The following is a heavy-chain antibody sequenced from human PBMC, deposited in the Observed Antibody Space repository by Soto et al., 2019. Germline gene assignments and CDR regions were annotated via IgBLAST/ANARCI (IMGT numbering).Heavy chain of an antibody. CDR2: IWYDGSNK. CDR3: AADYGSGSYSFDY. CDR1: GFTFSSYG. Sequence: QVQLVESGGGVVQPGRSLRLSCAASGFTFSSYGMHWVRQAPGKGLEWVAVIWYDGSNKYYADSVKGRFTISRDNSKNTLYLQMNSLRAEDTAVYYCAADYGSGSYSFDYWGQGTLVTVSS. V-gene: IGHV3-33*01. D-gene: IGHD3-10*01. J-gene: IGHJ4*02.